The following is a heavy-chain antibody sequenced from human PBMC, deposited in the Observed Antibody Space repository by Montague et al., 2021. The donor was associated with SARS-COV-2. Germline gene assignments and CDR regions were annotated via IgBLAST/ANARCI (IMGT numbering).Heavy chain of an antibody. J-gene: IGHJ4*02. CDR1: GGSISTGSYY. CDR3: VRGGDYTDYGRVDY. CDR2: IYYSGDP. Sequence: SETLSLTCSFSGGSISTGSYYWGWIRQPPRKGLEWIGSIYYSGDPYYNPSLKSRVTISVDTSKNQFSLRLSFVTAADTAVYYCVRGGDYTDYGRVDYWGQGTLVIVSS. D-gene: IGHD4-11*01. V-gene: IGHV4-39*01.